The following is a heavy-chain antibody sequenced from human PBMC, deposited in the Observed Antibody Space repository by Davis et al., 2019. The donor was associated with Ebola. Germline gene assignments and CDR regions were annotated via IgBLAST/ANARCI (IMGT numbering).Heavy chain of an antibody. V-gene: IGHV3-74*01. CDR2: INSDGSTT. D-gene: IGHD1-26*01. CDR3: TKDGRIVGAITYYYYMDV. Sequence: PGGSLRLSCAASGFTFSSSWMHWVRQAPGKGLVWVSRINSDGSTTNYADSVKGRFTISRDNSKNTLYLQMNSLRAEDTAVYYCTKDGRIVGAITYYYYMDVWGKGTTVTVSS. J-gene: IGHJ6*03. CDR1: GFTFSSSW.